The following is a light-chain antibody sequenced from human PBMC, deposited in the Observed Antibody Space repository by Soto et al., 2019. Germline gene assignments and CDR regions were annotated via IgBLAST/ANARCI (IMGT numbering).Light chain of an antibody. Sequence: DIVLTQSPLSLPVTPGEPASISCRSSQSLLHSNGYNYVVWYLQKAGQSPQLLKYISPNRASGVPGRFRGRGSGTDFTLEISRVEAEDVGVCYCLLALQAPYTFGQGTKLEIK. V-gene: IGKV2-28*01. CDR2: ISP. J-gene: IGKJ2*01. CDR1: QSLLHSNGYNY. CDR3: LLALQAPYT.